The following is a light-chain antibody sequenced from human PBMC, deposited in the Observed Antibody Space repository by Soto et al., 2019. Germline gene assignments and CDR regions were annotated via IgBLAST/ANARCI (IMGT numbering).Light chain of an antibody. CDR2: AAS. CDR3: QQSYSNSAFS. J-gene: IGKJ4*01. V-gene: IGKV1-39*01. CDR1: QSISSY. Sequence: DIQMTQSPSSLSASVGDRVTITCRASQSISSYLNWYQQKPGKAPELLIYAASNLPSGVPSRFSGSGSGTDFTLSISSQQHDDSATYYCQQSYSNSAFSFGGGTRVEIK.